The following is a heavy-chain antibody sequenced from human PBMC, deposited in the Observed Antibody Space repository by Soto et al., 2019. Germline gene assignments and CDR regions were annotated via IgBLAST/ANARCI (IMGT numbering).Heavy chain of an antibody. CDR2: IKTETEGGTT. D-gene: IGHD1-26*01. J-gene: IGHJ4*02. V-gene: IGHV3-15*01. CDR1: GFTFSDAW. Sequence: EVQLVESGGGLVQPGGSLRLSCVVSGFTFSDAWMSWVRQAPGKGLEWVGRIKTETEGGTTDYVAPVKGRFSISRDYSKNTVYLQMNSLKIEDTAVYYCTTARVGYWGQGTLVTVSS. CDR3: TTARVGY.